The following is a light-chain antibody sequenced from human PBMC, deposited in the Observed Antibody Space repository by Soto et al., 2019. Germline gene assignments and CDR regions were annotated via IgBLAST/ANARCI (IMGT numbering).Light chain of an antibody. J-gene: IGLJ3*02. CDR3: SSYATNAIRM. CDR2: EVN. V-gene: IGLV2-14*01. Sequence: QSALTQPASVSGSPGQSITISCTGTSSDVGAYNYVSWYQQHPGKAPKLMIYEVNNRPSGVSNRFSGSKSGNTASLTISGLQAEDEGDYYCSSYATNAIRMFGGGTKVTVL. CDR1: SSDVGAYNY.